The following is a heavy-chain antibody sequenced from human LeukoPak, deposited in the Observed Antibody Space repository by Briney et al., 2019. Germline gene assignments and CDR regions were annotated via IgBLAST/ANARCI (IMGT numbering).Heavy chain of an antibody. CDR3: ARYPDYYDSSGYPHAFDI. J-gene: IGHJ3*02. CDR1: GGSISSGDYY. V-gene: IGHV4-30-4*01. CDR2: IYYSGST. Sequence: SQTLSLTCTVSGGSISSGDYYWSWIRQPPGKGLEWIGYIYYSGSTYYNPSLKSRVTISVDTSKNQLSQKLSSVTAADTAVYYCARYPDYYDSSGYPHAFDIWGQGTMVTVSS. D-gene: IGHD3-22*01.